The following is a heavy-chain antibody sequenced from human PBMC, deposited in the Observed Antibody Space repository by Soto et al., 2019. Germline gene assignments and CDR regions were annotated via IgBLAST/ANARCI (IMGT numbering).Heavy chain of an antibody. D-gene: IGHD4-17*01. CDR2: IYYSGST. CDR1: GGSISSGGYY. V-gene: IGHV4-31*03. CDR3: ARVADDGGYLDY. Sequence: SETLSLTCTVSGGSISSGGYYWSWIRQHPGKGLEWIGYIYYSGSTYYNPSLKSRVTISVDTSKNQFSLKLSSVTAADTAVYYCARVADDGGYLDYWGQGTLVTVSS. J-gene: IGHJ4*02.